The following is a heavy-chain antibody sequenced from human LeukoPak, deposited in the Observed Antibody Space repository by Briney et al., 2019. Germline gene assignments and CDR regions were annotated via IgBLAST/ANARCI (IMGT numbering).Heavy chain of an antibody. J-gene: IGHJ4*02. Sequence: ASVKVSCKASGYTFTSDYMHWVRQAPGQGLEWMGIINPSGGSTRKAQKFQGRVTMTRDMSTSTVHMELSSLRSEDTAVYYCAREVDGDYMFDFWGQGTLVTVSS. CDR2: INPSGGST. CDR1: GYTFTSDY. D-gene: IGHD4-17*01. V-gene: IGHV1-46*01. CDR3: AREVDGDYMFDF.